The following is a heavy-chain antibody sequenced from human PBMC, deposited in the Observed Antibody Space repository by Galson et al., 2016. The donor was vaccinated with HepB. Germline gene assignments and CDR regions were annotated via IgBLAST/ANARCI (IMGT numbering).Heavy chain of an antibody. CDR3: AGVYEYCSSTNCYDY. CDR1: GGSFSGYY. J-gene: IGHJ4*02. D-gene: IGHD2-2*01. V-gene: IGHV4-34*01. Sequence: SETLSLTCVVYGGSFSGYYWSWIRQSPGKGLEWLGEISHSGSTNYNPSFKSRVTISVDTSKKQFSLKLSSVTAADTAVYYCAGVYEYCSSTNCYDYWGQGTLVTVSS. CDR2: ISHSGST.